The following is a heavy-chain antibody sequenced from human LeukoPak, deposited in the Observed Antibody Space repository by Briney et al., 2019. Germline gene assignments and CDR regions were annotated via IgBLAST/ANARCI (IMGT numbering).Heavy chain of an antibody. Sequence: ASVKVSCKASGYTFTSYGISWVRQAPGQGLEWMGWISAYNGNTNYAQKLQGRVTMTTDTSTSTAYMELRSLRSDDTAVYYCARDRSYYYDRSGYLDYWGQGTLVTVSS. CDR1: GYTFTSYG. V-gene: IGHV1-18*01. J-gene: IGHJ4*02. D-gene: IGHD3-22*01. CDR2: ISAYNGNT. CDR3: ARDRSYYYDRSGYLDY.